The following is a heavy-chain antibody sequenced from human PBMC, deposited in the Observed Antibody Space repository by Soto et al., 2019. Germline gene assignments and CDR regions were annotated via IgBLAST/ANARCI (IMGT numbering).Heavy chain of an antibody. CDR1: GYSISSGYY. Sequence: SETLSLTCAVSGYSISSGYYWGWIRQPPGKGREWIGSIYHSGSTYYNPSLESRVTMSVDTSKNQFSLKLSSVTAADTAVYSCARVGGSYADAFDIWGQGTMV. CDR2: IYHSGST. CDR3: ARVGGSYADAFDI. V-gene: IGHV4-38-2*01. J-gene: IGHJ3*02. D-gene: IGHD1-26*01.